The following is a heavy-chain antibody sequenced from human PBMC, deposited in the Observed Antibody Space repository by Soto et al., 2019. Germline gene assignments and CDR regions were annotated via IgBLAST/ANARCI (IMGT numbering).Heavy chain of an antibody. V-gene: IGHV3-53*01. CDR3: ATGLTLPVRPSFDT. D-gene: IGHD2-21*02. CDR2: IFSGDNT. J-gene: IGHJ5*02. CDR1: GFTVSGNY. Sequence: GGSLRLSCAASGFTVSGNYITWVRQAPGKGLEWVSVIFSGDNTYYSDSVKGRFTISRDNSKNTVYLQMNRLRGDDTAVYFCATGLTLPVRPSFDTWGQGTLVTVSS.